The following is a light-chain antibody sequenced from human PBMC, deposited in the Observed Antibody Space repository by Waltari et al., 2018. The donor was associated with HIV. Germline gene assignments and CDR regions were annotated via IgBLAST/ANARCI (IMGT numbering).Light chain of an antibody. CDR2: RNY. CDR1: SSNIGITY. CDR3: AAWDDSLSGVV. Sequence: QSVLTQPPSASGTPGQRVTISCSGSSSNIGITYIYWYQQLPGTAPKLLIFRNYQRPSGVPDRFSGSKSGTSASLAISGLRSEDEADYYCAAWDDSLSGVVFGEGTKLTVL. J-gene: IGLJ3*02. V-gene: IGLV1-47*01.